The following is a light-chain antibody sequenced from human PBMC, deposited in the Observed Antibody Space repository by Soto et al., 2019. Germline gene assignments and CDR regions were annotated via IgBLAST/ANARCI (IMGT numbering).Light chain of an antibody. J-gene: IGLJ2*01. Sequence: QSVLTQPASLSGSPGQSISISCAGSSSDVGNYNLVSWYQQHPGKAPKLMIYEVIKRPSGVSNRFSGSKSGNTASLTISGLKAEDEADYYCCSYAGSSTLFGGGTKLTVL. CDR1: SSDVGNYNL. V-gene: IGLV2-23*02. CDR2: EVI. CDR3: CSYAGSSTL.